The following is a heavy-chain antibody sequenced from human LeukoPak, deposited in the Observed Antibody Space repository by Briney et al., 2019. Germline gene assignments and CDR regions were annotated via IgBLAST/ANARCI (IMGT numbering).Heavy chain of an antibody. Sequence: GESLKISCKGSGYRFTSYWIAWVRQMPGKGLEWMGIIYPSDSDTTYSPTFQGQVTISVDKSISTAYLRWSSLKASDTAMYYCARHPGFGELSPYYFDYWGQGTLVTVSS. J-gene: IGHJ4*02. V-gene: IGHV5-51*01. D-gene: IGHD3-10*01. CDR1: GYRFTSYW. CDR2: IYPSDSDT. CDR3: ARHPGFGELSPYYFDY.